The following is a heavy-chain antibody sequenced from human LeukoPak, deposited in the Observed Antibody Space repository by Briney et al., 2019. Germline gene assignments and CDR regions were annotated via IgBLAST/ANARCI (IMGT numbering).Heavy chain of an antibody. J-gene: IGHJ4*02. D-gene: IGHD1-26*01. CDR3: ARGWGAT. Sequence: PGGSLRLSCAPSGFTFSSNWMHWVRQAPGKGLVWVSGINSDGSNTAYADSVKGRFTISRDYGKNTLYLQMNSLRAEDTAVYYCARGWGATWGSGTRVTVSS. CDR1: GFTFSSNW. V-gene: IGHV3-74*01. CDR2: INSDGSNT.